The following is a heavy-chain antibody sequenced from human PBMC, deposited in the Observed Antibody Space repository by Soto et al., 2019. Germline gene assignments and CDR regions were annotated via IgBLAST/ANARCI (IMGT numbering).Heavy chain of an antibody. CDR1: GGSINSGGYY. J-gene: IGHJ4*02. V-gene: IGHV4-31*03. CDR3: ARNSISKKIDY. Sequence: QVQLQESGPGLVKPSQTLSLTCSVSGGSINSGGYYWTWIRQHPGKGLEWIGNIFYSGSTSYNPSLKSRLTISIETSKTHFSLKLSSVTAADTAVYSCARNSISKKIDYWGQGTLVTVSS. D-gene: IGHD3-22*01. CDR2: IFYSGST.